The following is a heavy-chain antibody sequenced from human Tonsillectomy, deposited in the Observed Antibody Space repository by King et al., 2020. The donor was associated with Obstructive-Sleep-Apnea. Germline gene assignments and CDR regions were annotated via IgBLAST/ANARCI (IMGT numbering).Heavy chain of an antibody. CDR3: ARGGYCSGGSCPYFDL. CDR2: IWYDGNHK. Sequence: VQLVESGGGVVQPGRSLILSCAASGVTFTSYVMQWVRQAPDKGREWVAVIWYDGNHKYYADSVKGRFATSRDNSKKTVYLQMNSLRVDDTAVYYCARGGYCSGGSCPYFDLWGRGTLLTVSS. D-gene: IGHD2-15*01. J-gene: IGHJ2*01. CDR1: GVTFTSYV. V-gene: IGHV3-33*01.